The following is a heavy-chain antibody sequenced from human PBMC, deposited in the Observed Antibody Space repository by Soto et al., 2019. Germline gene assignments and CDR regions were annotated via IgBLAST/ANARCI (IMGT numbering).Heavy chain of an antibody. D-gene: IGHD3-3*01. CDR2: IIPIFGTA. J-gene: IGHJ5*02. Sequence: QVQLVQSGAEVKKPGSSVKVSCKASGGTFISYAISWVRQAPGQGLEWMGGIIPIFGTANYAQKFQGRVRITADESTSTAYMELSSLRSEDTAVYYCAGWVTICGVVTSNWFDPWGQGTLVTVSS. CDR1: GGTFISYA. CDR3: AGWVTICGVVTSNWFDP. V-gene: IGHV1-69*01.